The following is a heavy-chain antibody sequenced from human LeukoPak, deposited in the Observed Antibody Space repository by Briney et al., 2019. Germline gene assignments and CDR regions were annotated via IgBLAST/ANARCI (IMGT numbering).Heavy chain of an antibody. CDR1: GYTFTSYG. CDR3: ARDRRRSSGYYGVY. D-gene: IGHD3-22*01. J-gene: IGHJ4*02. CDR2: ISAYNGNT. V-gene: IGHV1-18*01. Sequence: ASVTVSCKASGYTFTSYGISWVRQAPGQGLEWMGWISAYNGNTNYAQKLQGRVTMTTDTSTSTAYMELRSLRSDDTAVYYCARDRRRSSGYYGVYWGQGTLVTVSS.